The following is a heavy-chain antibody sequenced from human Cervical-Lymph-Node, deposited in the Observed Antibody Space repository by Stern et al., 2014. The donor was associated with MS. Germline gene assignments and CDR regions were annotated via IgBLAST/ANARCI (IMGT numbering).Heavy chain of an antibody. CDR2: INPSGGTI. CDR3: ARGGTAFDY. J-gene: IGHJ4*02. Sequence: QVQLVQSGAEVKKPGASVKVSCKPSGYSFTDNYIHWMRQAPGQGLEWMGIINPSGGTINYAQKFQGRVTMTRDTSTSTVYMELSSLTSEDTAVYYCARGGTAFDYWGQGTLVTVSS. D-gene: IGHD2-21*02. V-gene: IGHV1-46*01. CDR1: GYSFTDNY.